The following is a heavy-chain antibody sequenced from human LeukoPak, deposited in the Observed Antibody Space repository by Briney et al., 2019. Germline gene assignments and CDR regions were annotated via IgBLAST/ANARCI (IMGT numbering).Heavy chain of an antibody. CDR2: IKQDGSET. J-gene: IGHJ4*02. D-gene: IGHD3-22*01. V-gene: IGHV3-7*01. Sequence: GGSLRLSCAASGFTFSSYWMSWVRQAPGKGLEWVANIKQDGSETYYVDSVKGRFTISRDNAKDSLFLQMNSLGAEDTAVYYCARDGWNTYDKDYWGQGTLVTVSS. CDR1: GFTFSSYW. CDR3: ARDGWNTYDKDY.